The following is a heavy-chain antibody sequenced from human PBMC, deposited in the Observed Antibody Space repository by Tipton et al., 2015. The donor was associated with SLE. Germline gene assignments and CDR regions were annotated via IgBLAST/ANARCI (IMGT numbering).Heavy chain of an antibody. J-gene: IGHJ6*02. CDR1: GGSISSGDYY. V-gene: IGHV4-30-4*01. CDR3: ARDSVATIFGVVTYYYGMDV. CDR2: IYYSGST. Sequence: TLSLTCTVSGGSISSGDYYWSWIRQPPGKGLEWIGYIYYSGSTYYNPSLKSRVTISVDTSKNQFSLKLSSVTAADTPVYYCARDSVATIFGVVTYYYGMDVWGQGTTVTVSS. D-gene: IGHD3-3*01.